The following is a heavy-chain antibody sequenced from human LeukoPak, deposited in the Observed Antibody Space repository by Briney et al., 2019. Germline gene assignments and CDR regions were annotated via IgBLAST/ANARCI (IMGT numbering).Heavy chain of an antibody. D-gene: IGHD5-24*01. V-gene: IGHV3-23*01. J-gene: IGHJ6*03. CDR2: ISGSGGST. CDR3: ARDTIPYYMDV. CDR1: GFTFSSSA. Sequence: GGSLRLSCAASGFTFSSSAMSWVRQAPGKGLEWVSSISGSGGSTYYADSVKGRFTISRDNSKNTLYLQMNSLRAEDTAVYYCARDTIPYYMDVWGKGTTVTISS.